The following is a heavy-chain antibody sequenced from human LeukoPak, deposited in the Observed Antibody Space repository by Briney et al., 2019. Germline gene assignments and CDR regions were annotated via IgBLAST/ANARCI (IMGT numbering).Heavy chain of an antibody. J-gene: IGHJ4*02. V-gene: IGHV3-48*01. Sequence: SGGSLRLSCAASGFTFSSYSMNWVRQAPGKGLEWVSYISSSSSTIYYADSVKGRFTISRDNAKNSLYLQMNSLRAEDTAVYYCASTTYYYDSSGLIDYWGQGTLVTVSS. CDR1: GFTFSSYS. D-gene: IGHD3-22*01. CDR2: ISSSSSTI. CDR3: ASTTYYYDSSGLIDY.